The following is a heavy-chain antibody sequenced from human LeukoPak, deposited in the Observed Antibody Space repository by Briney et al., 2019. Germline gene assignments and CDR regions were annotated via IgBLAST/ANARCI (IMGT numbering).Heavy chain of an antibody. D-gene: IGHD3-22*01. Sequence: GGSLRLSCAASGFTFSSYEMNWVRQAPGKGLEWVSYISSSGSTIYYADSVKGRFTISRDNAKNSLYLQMNSLRAEDTAVYYCAKMGGQDYYDSIQRFDYWGQGTLVTVSS. V-gene: IGHV3-48*03. CDR1: GFTFSSYE. CDR2: ISSSGSTI. CDR3: AKMGGQDYYDSIQRFDY. J-gene: IGHJ4*02.